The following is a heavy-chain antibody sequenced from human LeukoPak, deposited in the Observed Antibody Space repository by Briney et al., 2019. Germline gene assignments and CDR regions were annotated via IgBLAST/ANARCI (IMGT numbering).Heavy chain of an antibody. Sequence: GRSLRLSCAASGFTFDDFAMHWVRQAPGKGLECVSGISWNSGSIGYADSVKGRFTISRDNAKNSLYLQMNSLRAEDTALYYCATGSITMVRGKGSYFDYWGQGTLVTVSS. V-gene: IGHV3-9*01. J-gene: IGHJ4*02. CDR1: GFTFDDFA. D-gene: IGHD3-10*01. CDR3: ATGSITMVRGKGSYFDY. CDR2: ISWNSGSI.